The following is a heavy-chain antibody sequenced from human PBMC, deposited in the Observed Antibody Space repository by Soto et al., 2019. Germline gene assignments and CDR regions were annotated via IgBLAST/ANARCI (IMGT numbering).Heavy chain of an antibody. Sequence: ASVKVSCKASGGTFSSYAISWVRQAPGQGLEWMGGIIPIFGTANYAQKFQGRVTITADESTSTAYMELRSLRSDDTAVYYCARGPPLLWGPIVGATRAFDIWGQGTMVTVSS. CDR2: IIPIFGTA. CDR1: GGTFSSYA. V-gene: IGHV1-69*13. J-gene: IGHJ3*02. D-gene: IGHD1-26*01. CDR3: ARGPPLLWGPIVGATRAFDI.